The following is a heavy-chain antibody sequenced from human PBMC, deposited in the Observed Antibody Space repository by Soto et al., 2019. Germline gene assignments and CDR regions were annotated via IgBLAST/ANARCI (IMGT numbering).Heavy chain of an antibody. CDR2: INAGNGNI. V-gene: IGHV1-3*01. Sequence: ASVKVSCKASGYTFTSYAMHWVRQAPGQRLEWMGWINAGNGNIKYSQKFQGRVTITRDTSASTAYMELSSLRSEDTAVYYCARVLSYSSSPHSPPGHYYYMDVWGKGTTVTVSS. CDR1: GYTFTSYA. CDR3: ARVLSYSSSPHSPPGHYYYMDV. D-gene: IGHD6-6*01. J-gene: IGHJ6*03.